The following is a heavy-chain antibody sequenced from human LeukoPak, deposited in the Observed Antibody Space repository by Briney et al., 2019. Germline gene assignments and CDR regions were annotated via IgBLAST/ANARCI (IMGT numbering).Heavy chain of an antibody. CDR2: IIPIFGTA. D-gene: IGHD1-26*01. CDR1: GGTFSSYA. Sequence: SVKVSCKASGGTFSSYAISWVRQAPGQGLEWMGGIIPIFGTANYAQKFQGRVTITADKSTSTVYMELSSLRSEDTAVYYCARELPSGSYSASWFDPWGQGTLVTVSS. J-gene: IGHJ5*02. CDR3: ARELPSGSYSASWFDP. V-gene: IGHV1-69*06.